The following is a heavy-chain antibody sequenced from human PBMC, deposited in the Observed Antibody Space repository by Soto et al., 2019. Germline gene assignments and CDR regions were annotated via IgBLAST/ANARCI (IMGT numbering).Heavy chain of an antibody. CDR3: AKCNVDRTSDL. D-gene: IGHD3-22*01. J-gene: IGHJ3*01. CDR2: FDHEDGET. Sequence: ASVDVSCKVSGYSLTEVAIHWVRQPPGKGLEWMGGFDHEDGETVYAQKFQGRITVTEDTSTDTAFMELRSLRSEDTALYYCAKCNVDRTSDLWGQGTVVTVSS. CDR1: GYSLTEVA. V-gene: IGHV1-24*01.